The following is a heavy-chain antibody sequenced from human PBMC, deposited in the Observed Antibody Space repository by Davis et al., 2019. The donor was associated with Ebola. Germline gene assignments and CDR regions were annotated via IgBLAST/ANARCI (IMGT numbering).Heavy chain of an antibody. CDR2: IRSKANSYAT. J-gene: IGHJ4*02. CDR3: TAVAGTSDY. CDR1: GFTFSGPA. Sequence: GESLKISCAASGFTFSGPAMHWVCQASGKGLEWVGRIRSKANSYATAYAASVKGRFTISRDDSKNTAYLQMNSMKTEDTAVYYCTAVAGTSDYWGQGTLVTVSS. V-gene: IGHV3-73*01. D-gene: IGHD6-19*01.